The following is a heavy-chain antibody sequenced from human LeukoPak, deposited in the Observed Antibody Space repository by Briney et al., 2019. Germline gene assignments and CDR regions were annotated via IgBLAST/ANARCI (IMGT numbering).Heavy chain of an antibody. Sequence: GRSLRLSCAASGFTFSSFAMHWVRQAPGKGLEWVALIWFDGSSKNYTDSVEGRFTISRDNSKNTLFLQMNSLRAEDTAVYYCARGFYRIRHDQSTYYFVHWGQGTLVTVSS. V-gene: IGHV3-33*01. J-gene: IGHJ4*02. D-gene: IGHD3-16*02. CDR2: IWFDGSSK. CDR1: GFTFSSFA. CDR3: ARGFYRIRHDQSTYYFVH.